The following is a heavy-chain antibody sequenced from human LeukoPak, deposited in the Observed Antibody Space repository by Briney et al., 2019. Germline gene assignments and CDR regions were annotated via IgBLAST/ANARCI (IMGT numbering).Heavy chain of an antibody. D-gene: IGHD6-13*01. V-gene: IGHV3-30-3*01. Sequence: PGGSLRLSCAASGFTFSSYAMHWVRQAPGKGLEWVAVISYDGGNKYYADSVKGRFTISRDNSKNTLYLQMNSLRAEDTAVYYCARGPSSWHFDYYYYGMDVWGQGTTVTVS. CDR1: GFTFSSYA. CDR3: ARGPSSWHFDYYYYGMDV. J-gene: IGHJ6*02. CDR2: ISYDGGNK.